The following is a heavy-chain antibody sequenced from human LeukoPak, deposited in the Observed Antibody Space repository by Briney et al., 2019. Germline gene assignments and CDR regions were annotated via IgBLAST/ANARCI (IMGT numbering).Heavy chain of an antibody. J-gene: IGHJ5*02. CDR1: GSRFTSYW. Sequence: GESLKISFKGSGSRFTSYWIGWVRRMPGKGLEWMGIIYPGDSDTRYSPSFQGQVTISADKSISTAYLQWSSLKASDTAMYYCARGDNTVGWFDPWGQGTLVTVSS. D-gene: IGHD5-12*01. CDR3: ARGDNTVGWFDP. V-gene: IGHV5-51*01. CDR2: IYPGDSDT.